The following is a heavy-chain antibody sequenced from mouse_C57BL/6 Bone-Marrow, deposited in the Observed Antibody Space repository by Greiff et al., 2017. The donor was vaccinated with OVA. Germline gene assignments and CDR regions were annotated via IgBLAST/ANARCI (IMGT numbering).Heavy chain of an antibody. V-gene: IGHV1-62-2*01. D-gene: IGHD1-1*01. Sequence: VQLQQSGAELVKPGASVKLSCKASGYSFTEYTIHWVKQRSGQGLEWIGWFYPGSGSIKYNEKFKDKATLTADKSSSTVYMELSRLTSEDSAVYVCARHEGPSHYCSSYWYFDVWGTGTTVTVSS. CDR2: FYPGSGSI. CDR3: ARHEGPSHYCSSYWYFDV. CDR1: GYSFTEYT. J-gene: IGHJ1*03.